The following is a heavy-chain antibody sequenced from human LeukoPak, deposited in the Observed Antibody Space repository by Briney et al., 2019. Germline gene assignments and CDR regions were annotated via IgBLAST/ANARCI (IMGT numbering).Heavy chain of an antibody. CDR1: GGSISSSSYY. D-gene: IGHD1-26*01. J-gene: IGHJ4*02. Sequence: PSETLSLTCTVSGGSISSSSYYWGWIRHPPGKGLEWIGSIYYSGSTYSNPSLKSRVTISVDTSKNQFSLKLSSVTAADTAVYYCASTFEWEPFDVDYWGQGTLVTVSS. V-gene: IGHV4-39*01. CDR2: IYYSGST. CDR3: ASTFEWEPFDVDY.